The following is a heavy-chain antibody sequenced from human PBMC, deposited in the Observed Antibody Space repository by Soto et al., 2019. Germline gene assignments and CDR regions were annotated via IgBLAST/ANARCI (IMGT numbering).Heavy chain of an antibody. J-gene: IGHJ4*02. D-gene: IGHD1-20*01. CDR2: ISGSSRYI. CDR1: GFTFGSYA. CDR3: ARDITGSTVTALDY. Sequence: GESLKISCAASGFTFGSYAMSWVRQVPGKGLEWVAGISGSSRYIYYADAVQGRFTISRDNTKKSVFLQMNSLRAEDTAVYFCARDITGSTVTALDYWGRGTLVTVSS. V-gene: IGHV3-21*01.